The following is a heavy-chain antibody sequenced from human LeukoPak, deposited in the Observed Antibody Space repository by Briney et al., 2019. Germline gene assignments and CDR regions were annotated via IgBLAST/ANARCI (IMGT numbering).Heavy chain of an antibody. CDR1: GFTFTNYN. CDR2: ITSDSRYK. CDR3: ARRAGAYSHPYDY. V-gene: IGHV3-21*01. J-gene: IGHJ4*02. D-gene: IGHD4/OR15-4a*01. Sequence: GGSLRLSCAASGFTFTNYNMNWVRQAPGKGLEWLSSITSDSRYKYYGDSVKGRFTTSRDNAKNSLFLQIDSLRAEDTAVYYCARRAGAYSHPYDYWGQGTLVTVSS.